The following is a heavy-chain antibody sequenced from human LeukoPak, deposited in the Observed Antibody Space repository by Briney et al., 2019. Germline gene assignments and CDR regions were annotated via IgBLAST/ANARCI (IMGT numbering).Heavy chain of an antibody. CDR2: ISYDGSNK. J-gene: IGHJ4*02. CDR1: GFTFSSYG. CDR3: ARDRGYDILTGYFGY. Sequence: PGRSLRLSCAASGFTFSSYGMHWVRQAPGKGLEWVAVISYDGSNKYYADPVKGRFTISRDNSKNTLYLQMNSLRAEDTAVYYCARDRGYDILTGYFGYWGQGTLVTVSS. D-gene: IGHD3-9*01. V-gene: IGHV3-30*03.